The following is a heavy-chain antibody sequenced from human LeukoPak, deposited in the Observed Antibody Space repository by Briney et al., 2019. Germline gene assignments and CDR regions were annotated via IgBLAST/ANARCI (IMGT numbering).Heavy chain of an antibody. CDR1: GYTFTSYG. D-gene: IGHD1-1*01. CDR3: ARDGWNDGSY. Sequence: WASVKVSCKASGYTFTSYGISWVRQAPGQGLEWMGGIIPIFGTANYAQKFQGRVTITTDESTSTAYMELSSLRSEDTAVYYCARDGWNDGSYWGQGTLVTVSS. V-gene: IGHV1-69*05. J-gene: IGHJ4*02. CDR2: IIPIFGTA.